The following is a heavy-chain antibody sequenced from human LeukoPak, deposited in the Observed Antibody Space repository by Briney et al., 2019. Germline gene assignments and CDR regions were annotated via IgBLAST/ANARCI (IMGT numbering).Heavy chain of an antibody. V-gene: IGHV3-53*01. CDR1: GFTVSSIY. D-gene: IGHD6-13*01. CDR3: ARASTIGAAGLFDF. Sequence: PGGSLRLSCAAYGFTVSSIYMNWVRQAPGKGLEWVSVIYSGGTTYYADSVKGRFTISRDNSKNTLYLQMNRLRVEDTAVYFCARASTIGAAGLFDFWGQGALVTVSS. CDR2: IYSGGTT. J-gene: IGHJ4*02.